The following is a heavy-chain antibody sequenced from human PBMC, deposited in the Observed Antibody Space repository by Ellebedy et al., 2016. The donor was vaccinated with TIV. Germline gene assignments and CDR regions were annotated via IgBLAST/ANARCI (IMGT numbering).Heavy chain of an antibody. CDR1: GGSISSSSYY. CDR2: IYYSGST. Sequence: SETLSLTXTVSGGSISSSSYYWGWIRQPPGKGLEWIGSIYYSGSTYYNPSLKSRVTISVDTSKNQFSLKLSSVTAADTAVYYCARESVHYDHHAFDIWGQGTMVTVSS. D-gene: IGHD3-22*01. J-gene: IGHJ3*02. CDR3: ARESVHYDHHAFDI. V-gene: IGHV4-39*07.